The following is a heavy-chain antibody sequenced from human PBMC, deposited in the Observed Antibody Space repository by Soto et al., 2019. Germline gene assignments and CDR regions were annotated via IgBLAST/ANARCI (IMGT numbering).Heavy chain of an antibody. CDR1: GYTFTSYY. D-gene: IGHD3-10*01. J-gene: IGHJ5*02. Sequence: GAAVKVSCKASGYTFTSYYMHWVRQAPGQGLEWMGIINPSGGSTSYAQKFQGRVTMTRDTSTSTVYMELSSLRSEDTAVYYCARDWDMVRGVIITFQCRAPAGVFAPCAQGTLVPVSS. CDR2: INPSGGST. V-gene: IGHV1-46*01. CDR3: ARDWDMVRGVIITFQCRAPAGVFAP.